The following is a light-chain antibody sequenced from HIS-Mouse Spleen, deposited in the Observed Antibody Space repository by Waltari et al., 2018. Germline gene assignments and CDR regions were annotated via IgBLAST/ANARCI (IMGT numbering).Light chain of an antibody. CDR1: QGISSY. CDR3: QQLNSYPPT. J-gene: IGKJ1*01. V-gene: IGKV1-9*01. Sequence: DIQLTQSPSFLSASVGDRVTITCRASQGISSYLAWYQPKPGKAPNRLIYAASTLQSGVQSRFSGSGSGTEFTLTISSLQPEDFATYYCQQLNSYPPTFGQGTKVEIK. CDR2: AAS.